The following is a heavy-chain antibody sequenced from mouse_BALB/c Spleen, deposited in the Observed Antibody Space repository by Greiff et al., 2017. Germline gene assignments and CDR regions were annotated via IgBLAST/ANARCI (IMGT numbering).Heavy chain of an antibody. Sequence: QVQLQQPGAELVRPGASVKLSCKASGYTFTSYWINWVKQRPGQGLEWIGNIYPSDSYTNYNQKFKDKATLTVDKSSSTAYMQLSSPTSEDSAVYYCTGSSGYRPFDYWGQGTTLTVSS. V-gene: IGHV1-69*02. D-gene: IGHD1-3*01. CDR3: TGSSGYRPFDY. J-gene: IGHJ2*01. CDR2: IYPSDSYT. CDR1: GYTFTSYW.